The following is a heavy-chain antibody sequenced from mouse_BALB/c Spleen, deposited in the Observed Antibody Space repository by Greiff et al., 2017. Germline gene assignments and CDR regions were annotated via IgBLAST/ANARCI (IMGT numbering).Heavy chain of an antibody. V-gene: IGHV5-9-4*01. CDR3: VREGGTVMDY. CDR1: GFTFSSYA. D-gene: IGHD2-14*01. Sequence: EVKLMESGGGLVKPGGSLKLSCAASGFTFSSYAMSWVRQSPEKRLEWVAEISSGGSYTYYPDTVTGRFPISRDNAKSTLYLEMSSLRSEDTAMFYSVREGGTVMDYRGQGDSVTASS. J-gene: IGHJ4*01. CDR2: ISSGGSYT.